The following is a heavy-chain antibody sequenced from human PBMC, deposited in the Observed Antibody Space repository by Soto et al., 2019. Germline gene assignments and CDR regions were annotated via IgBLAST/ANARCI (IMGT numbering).Heavy chain of an antibody. Sequence: ASVKVSCKASGYTFTSYCISWVRQAPGQGLEWMGWISAYNGNTNYAQKLQGRVTMTTDTSTSTAYMELRSLRSDDTAVYYCARGMGIAVAGTLNGAFHYWGQGTLVTVSS. V-gene: IGHV1-18*04. CDR2: ISAYNGNT. CDR3: ARGMGIAVAGTLNGAFHY. J-gene: IGHJ4*02. D-gene: IGHD6-19*01. CDR1: GYTFTSYC.